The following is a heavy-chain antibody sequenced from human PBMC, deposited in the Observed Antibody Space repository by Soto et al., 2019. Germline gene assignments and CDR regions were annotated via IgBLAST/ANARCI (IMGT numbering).Heavy chain of an antibody. CDR2: VNPILSMS. J-gene: IGHJ4*02. V-gene: IGHV1-69*04. D-gene: IGHD3-10*01. CDR3: ATSYGSGYRAFDY. Sequence: QVQFVQSGAEVKRPGSSVKVSGKASGDTFSFYSINLVRQAPGLGLELMGRVNPILSMSNYAQRFQGRVTMTADKSTSTAYMELSGLRSEDTAMYYCATSYGSGYRAFDYWGQGALVTVSS. CDR1: GDTFSFYS.